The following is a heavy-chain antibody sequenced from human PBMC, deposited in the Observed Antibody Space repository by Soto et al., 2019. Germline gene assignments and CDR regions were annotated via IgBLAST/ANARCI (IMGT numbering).Heavy chain of an antibody. CDR2: INHSGST. CDR3: ARKGGVVPAAIKGHAFDI. D-gene: IGHD2-2*02. V-gene: IGHV4-34*01. CDR1: GGSFSGYY. J-gene: IGHJ3*02. Sequence: LSLTCAVYGGSFSGYYWSWIRQPPGKGLEWIGEINHSGSTNYNPSLKSRVTISVDTSKNQFSLKLSSVTAADTAVYYCARKGGVVPAAIKGHAFDIWGQGTMVTVSS.